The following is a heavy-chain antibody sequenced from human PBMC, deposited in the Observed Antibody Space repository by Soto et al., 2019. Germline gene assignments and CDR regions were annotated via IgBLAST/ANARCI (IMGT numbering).Heavy chain of an antibody. CDR2: IWYDGSNK. Sequence: PGGSLRLSCAASGFTFSSYGMHWVRQAPGKGLEWVAVIWYDGSNKYYADSVKGRFTISRDNSKNTLYLQMNSLRAEDTAVYYCARDWRNWSHFDYWGQGTLVTVSS. CDR1: GFTFSSYG. J-gene: IGHJ4*02. V-gene: IGHV3-33*01. D-gene: IGHD1-20*01. CDR3: ARDWRNWSHFDY.